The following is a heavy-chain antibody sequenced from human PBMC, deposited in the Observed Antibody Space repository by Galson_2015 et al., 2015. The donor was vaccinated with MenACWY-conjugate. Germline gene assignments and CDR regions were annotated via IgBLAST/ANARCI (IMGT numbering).Heavy chain of an antibody. CDR3: AKIRASGTFFDY. J-gene: IGHJ4*02. CDR2: ISASGDNT. Sequence: SLRLSCAASGLSFTNYDMSWVRQAPGKGLEGVAVISASGDNTYYADAVKGRFTISRDNSKNTLYLQIYTLGAEDTAVYYCAKIRASGTFFDYWGQGTLVTVSS. V-gene: IGHV3-23*01. CDR1: GLSFTNYD. D-gene: IGHD1-26*01.